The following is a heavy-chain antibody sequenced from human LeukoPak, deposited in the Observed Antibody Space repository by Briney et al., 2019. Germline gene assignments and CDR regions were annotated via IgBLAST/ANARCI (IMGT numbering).Heavy chain of an antibody. CDR1: GFTFSSYA. D-gene: IGHD3-10*01. CDR3: AKVMKGSERLTMVRGVIIKTAGLYYMDV. J-gene: IGHJ6*03. Sequence: GGSLRLSCAASGFTFSSYAMSWVRQAPGKGLEWVSSISASGGSTNYADSVKGRFTISRDNSKNTVYLQMNSLRAEDTAVYYCAKVMKGSERLTMVRGVIIKTAGLYYMDVWGKGTTVTVSS. CDR2: ISASGGST. V-gene: IGHV3-23*01.